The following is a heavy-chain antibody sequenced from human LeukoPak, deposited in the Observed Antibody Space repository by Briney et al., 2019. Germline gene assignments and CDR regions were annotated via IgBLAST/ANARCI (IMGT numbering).Heavy chain of an antibody. D-gene: IGHD5-24*01. J-gene: IGHJ3*01. CDR2: INSDGRTT. CDR1: GFTFSSYW. CDR3: ARVLEMATRNHAFDF. V-gene: IGHV3-74*01. Sequence: QPGGSLRLSCAASGFTFSSYWMHWVRQVPGKGLVWVSRINSDGRTTGYADSVKGRFTISRDNAKNTLYLQMNSLRVEDTAVYYCARVLEMATRNHAFDFWGQGTMVIVSS.